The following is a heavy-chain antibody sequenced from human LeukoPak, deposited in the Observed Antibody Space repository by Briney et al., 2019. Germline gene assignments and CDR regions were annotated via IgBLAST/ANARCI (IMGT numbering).Heavy chain of an antibody. V-gene: IGHV3-21*01. CDR3: VKEAARGNGFDP. Sequence: GGSLRLSCAASGFTFSSYSMNWVRQAPAKGLEWVSYISSTSSYIHYADSVKGRFTISRGNAKDSLYLQMNGLRAEDTAVYYCVKEAARGNGFDPWGQGTRVSVSS. D-gene: IGHD6-6*01. CDR1: GFTFSSYS. J-gene: IGHJ5*02. CDR2: ISSTSSYI.